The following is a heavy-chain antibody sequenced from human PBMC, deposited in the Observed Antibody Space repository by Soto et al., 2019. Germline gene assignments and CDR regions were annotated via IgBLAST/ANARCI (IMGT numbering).Heavy chain of an antibody. CDR2: MNPNSGNT. J-gene: IGHJ3*02. Sequence: VASVKVSCKASGYTFTSYDINWVRQATGQGLEWMGWMNPNSGNTGYAQKFQGRVTMTRNTSISTAYMELSSLRSEDTAVYYCARGLFTMVRGVIITEDAFDIWGQGTMVTV. CDR1: GYTFTSYD. D-gene: IGHD3-10*01. V-gene: IGHV1-8*01. CDR3: ARGLFTMVRGVIITEDAFDI.